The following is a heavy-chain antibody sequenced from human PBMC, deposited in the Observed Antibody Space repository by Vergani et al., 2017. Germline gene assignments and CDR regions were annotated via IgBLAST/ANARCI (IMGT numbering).Heavy chain of an antibody. J-gene: IGHJ4*02. CDR3: ARELRGYFDY. CDR2: INTYTGNP. D-gene: IGHD6-13*01. V-gene: IGHV7-4-1*02. CDR1: GYTFTNYV. Sequence: QVQLVQSGSELKKPGASVTVSCKASGYTFTNYVMTWVRQAPGQGLEWMGWINTYTGNPTYAQGFTGQFVFSLDTSVSTAYLQIRSLKAEDTAVYYCARELRGYFDYWGQGTLVTVSS.